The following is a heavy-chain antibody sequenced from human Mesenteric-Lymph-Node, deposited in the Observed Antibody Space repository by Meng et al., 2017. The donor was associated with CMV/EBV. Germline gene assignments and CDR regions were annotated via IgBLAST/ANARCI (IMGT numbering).Heavy chain of an antibody. V-gene: IGHV4-4*02. CDR2: IYHSGST. Sequence: SETLSLTCAVSGGSISSSNWWSWVRQPPGKGLEWIGEIYHSGSTYYNPSLKSRVTISVDTSKNQFSLKLSSVTAADTAVYYCARVKGDTEFDPWGQGTLVTVSS. CDR3: ARVKGDTEFDP. J-gene: IGHJ5*02. CDR1: GGSISSSNW. D-gene: IGHD5-18*01.